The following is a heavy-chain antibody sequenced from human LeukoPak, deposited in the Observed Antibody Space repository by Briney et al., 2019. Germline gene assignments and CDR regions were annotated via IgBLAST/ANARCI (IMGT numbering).Heavy chain of an antibody. J-gene: IGHJ6*03. CDR1: GGTFSSYA. CDR2: IIPIFGTA. D-gene: IGHD3-10*01. V-gene: IGHV1-69*05. CDR3: ARGSLGARGKHYYYYMDV. Sequence: SVKVSCXASGGTFSSYAISWVRQAPGQGLEWMGRIIPIFGTANYAQKFQGRVTITTDESTSTAYMELSSLRSEDTAVYYCARGSLGARGKHYYYYMDVWGKGTTVTVSS.